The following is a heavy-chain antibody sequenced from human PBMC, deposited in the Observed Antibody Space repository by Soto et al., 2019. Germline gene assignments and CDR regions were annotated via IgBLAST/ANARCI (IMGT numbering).Heavy chain of an antibody. V-gene: IGHV1-69*13. CDR3: ARIGYCSGGSCYGRSRYYYYYGMDV. D-gene: IGHD2-15*01. Sequence: SVKVSCKASGGTFSSYAISWVRQAPGQGLEWMGGIIPVFRAPDFAQKFQGRITITADESARTVFLEVTGLGFEDTAVYYCARIGYCSGGSCYGRSRYYYYYGMDVWGQGTTVTVSS. J-gene: IGHJ6*02. CDR1: GGTFSSYA. CDR2: IIPVFRAP.